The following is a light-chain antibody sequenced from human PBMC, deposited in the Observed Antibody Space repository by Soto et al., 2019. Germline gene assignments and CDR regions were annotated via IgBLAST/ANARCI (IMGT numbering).Light chain of an antibody. J-gene: IGKJ4*01. Sequence: VSLSLGERATINCKSSQSVLYSSNNKNYLAWYQQKPGQPPKLLIYWASTRESGVPDRFSGSGSGTDFTLTISSLQAEDVAVYYCQQYFSTPLTSGGGTKVEIK. CDR1: QSVLYSSNNKNY. CDR3: QQYFSTPLT. CDR2: WAS. V-gene: IGKV4-1*01.